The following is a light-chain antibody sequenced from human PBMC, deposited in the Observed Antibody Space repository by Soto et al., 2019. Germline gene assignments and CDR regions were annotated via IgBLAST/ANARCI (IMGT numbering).Light chain of an antibody. V-gene: IGKV1-27*01. CDR1: LGISNS. Sequence: DVQMTQSPSSLSASVGDRVTITCRASLGISNSLAWYQQKPGKVPKLLIYAASTLQSEVPSRFSGSGSGTDFTLTISSLQPEDVATYYCLKYTRAPRTFGPGTKVDIK. CDR2: AAS. CDR3: LKYTRAPRT. J-gene: IGKJ3*01.